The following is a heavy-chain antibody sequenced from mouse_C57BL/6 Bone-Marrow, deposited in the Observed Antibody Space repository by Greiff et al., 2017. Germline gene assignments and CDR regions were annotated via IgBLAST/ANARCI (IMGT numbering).Heavy chain of an antibody. CDR2: IYPRDGST. Sequence: QVQLKQSGPELVKPGASVKLSCKASGYTFTSYDINWVKQRPGQGLEWIGWIYPRDGSTKYNEKFKGKATLTVDTSSSTAYMELHSLTSEDSAVYFCARSGTDAWFAYGGQGTLVTVSA. V-gene: IGHV1-85*01. CDR1: GYTFTSYD. J-gene: IGHJ3*01. D-gene: IGHD4-1*01. CDR3: ARSGTDAWFAY.